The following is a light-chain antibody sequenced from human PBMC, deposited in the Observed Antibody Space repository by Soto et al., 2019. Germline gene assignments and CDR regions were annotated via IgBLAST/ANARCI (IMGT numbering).Light chain of an antibody. Sequence: DIVMTQSPDSLAVSLGERATINCKSIQSVLCSSNNKNYLAWSQQKPGQPPXXLIYGASTPESGVPDRFSGSGSRTDFTITISSLQAEDVAFYYYQQYYSTPTFGQGTRLEIK. V-gene: IGKV4-1*01. CDR1: QSVLCSSNNKNY. CDR2: GAS. J-gene: IGKJ5*01. CDR3: QQYYSTPT.